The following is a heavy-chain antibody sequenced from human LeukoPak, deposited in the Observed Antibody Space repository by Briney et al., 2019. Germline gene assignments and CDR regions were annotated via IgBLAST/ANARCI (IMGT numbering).Heavy chain of an antibody. Sequence: PGGSLRLSCAASGFTFSNAWMSWVRQAPGQGLEWVGRIKSKTDGGTTDYAAPVKGRFTISRDDSKNTLYLQMNSLKTEDTAVYYCYKAGTHYYYYGMDVWGQGTTVTVSS. CDR2: IKSKTDGGTT. V-gene: IGHV3-15*01. CDR1: GFTFSNAW. D-gene: IGHD6-13*01. CDR3: YKAGTHYYYYGMDV. J-gene: IGHJ6*02.